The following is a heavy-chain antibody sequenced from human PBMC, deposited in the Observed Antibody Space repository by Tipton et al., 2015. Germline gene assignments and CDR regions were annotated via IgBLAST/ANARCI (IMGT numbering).Heavy chain of an antibody. CDR3: ARDDGDYVLGEFDY. CDR2: IKEDGSEK. J-gene: IGHJ4*02. CDR1: GFTFSSYW. Sequence: GSLRLSCEASGFTFSSYWMTWVRQAPGKGLEWVANIKEDGSEKSYVDSVKGRFTISRDNAKNSLYLQMNSLRAEDTAVYYCARDDGDYVLGEFDYWGQGTLVTVSS. V-gene: IGHV3-7*01. D-gene: IGHD4-17*01.